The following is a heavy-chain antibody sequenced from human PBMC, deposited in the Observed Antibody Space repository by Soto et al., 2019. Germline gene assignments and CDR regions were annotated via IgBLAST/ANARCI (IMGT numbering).Heavy chain of an antibody. J-gene: IGHJ4*02. CDR2: INPKSGYT. CDR1: GYTFTGDY. Sequence: QVQLVQSGAEVKKPGASITVSCKASGYTFTGDYLHWVRQAPGQGLEWMAWINPKSGYTKSAQKFQARVTLTRDTSISTAYMELRSLRSEDTAVYFCARYTGSNSLFDSWDQGTLVTVSS. V-gene: IGHV1-2*02. CDR3: ARYTGSNSLFDS. D-gene: IGHD1-26*01.